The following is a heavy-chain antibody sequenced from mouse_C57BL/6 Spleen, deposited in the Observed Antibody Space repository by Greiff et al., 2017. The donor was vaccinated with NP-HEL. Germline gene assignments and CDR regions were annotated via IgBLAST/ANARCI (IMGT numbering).Heavy chain of an antibody. D-gene: IGHD4-1*01. CDR2: IDPSDSYT. CDR1: GYTFTSYW. CDR3: ARNMDWGFAY. V-gene: IGHV1-69*01. J-gene: IGHJ3*01. Sequence: QVQLQQSGAELVMPGASVKLSCKASGYTFTSYWMHWVKQRPGQGLEWIGEIDPSDSYTNYNQKFKGKSTLTVDKSSSTAYMQLSSLTSEDSAVYYCARNMDWGFAYWGQGTLVTVSA.